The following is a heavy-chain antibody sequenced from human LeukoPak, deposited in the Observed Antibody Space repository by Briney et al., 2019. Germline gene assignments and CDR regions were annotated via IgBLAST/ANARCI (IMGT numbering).Heavy chain of an antibody. V-gene: IGHV3-49*04. CDR3: ASGSGRDFMVDW. Sequence: RTGGSLRLSCSASGFTFADFTMSWARQSPGQGLEWVGFIRSKIYGRATEHPASVAARFTISGDDSNSIAYLQMNSLQAEDTAVYYCASGSGRDFMVDWWGQGTLVTVSS. D-gene: IGHD6-19*01. CDR2: IRSKIYGRAT. CDR1: GFTFADFT. J-gene: IGHJ4*02.